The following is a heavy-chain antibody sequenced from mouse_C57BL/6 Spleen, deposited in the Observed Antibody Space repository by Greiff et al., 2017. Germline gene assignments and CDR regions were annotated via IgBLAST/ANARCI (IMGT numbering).Heavy chain of an antibody. V-gene: IGHV1-54*01. J-gene: IGHJ1*03. CDR1: GYAFTNYL. CDR2: INPGSGGT. CDR3: ARGPSYYYGKGGYFDV. D-gene: IGHD1-1*01. Sequence: VQLQQSGAELVRPGTSVKVSCKASGYAFTNYLIEWVKQRPGQGLEWIGVINPGSGGTNYNEKFKGKAILTADKSSSTAYMQLSSLTSEDSAVYFGARGPSYYYGKGGYFDVWGTGTTVTVSS.